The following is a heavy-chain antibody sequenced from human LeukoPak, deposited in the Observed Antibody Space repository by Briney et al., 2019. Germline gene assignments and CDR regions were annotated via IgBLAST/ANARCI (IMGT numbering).Heavy chain of an antibody. V-gene: IGHV3-30*04. CDR3: ARDTYTSGWYAGWNY. CDR2: ASYDGHNN. CDR1: GFTFNNYA. D-gene: IGHD6-19*01. J-gene: IGHJ4*02. Sequence: GGSLRLSCAVSGFTFNNYAMHWVRQAPGKGLEWVAVASYDGHNNYYADSVKGRFTISRDNSKNTLYLQMNSLRAGDTAVYYCARDTYTSGWYAGWNYWGQGTLVTVSS.